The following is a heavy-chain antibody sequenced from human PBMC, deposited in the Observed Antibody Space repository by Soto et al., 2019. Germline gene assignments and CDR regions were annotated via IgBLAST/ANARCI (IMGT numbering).Heavy chain of an antibody. CDR3: ARDNGIAGSFDP. D-gene: IGHD6-13*01. V-gene: IGHV1-3*01. CDR2: INAGNGNT. Sequence: ASVKVSCKASGYNFTTYAMLWVRQAPGQRPEWMGWINAGNGNTQYSQKFQGRVTMTRDTSASTAYMELRSLKSEDTAVYYCARDNGIAGSFDPWGQGTLVTVSS. CDR1: GYNFTTYA. J-gene: IGHJ5*02.